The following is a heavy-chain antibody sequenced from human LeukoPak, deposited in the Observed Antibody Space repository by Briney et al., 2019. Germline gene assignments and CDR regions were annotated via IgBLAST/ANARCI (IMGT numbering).Heavy chain of an antibody. Sequence: GGSLRLSCAASGFTFSNAWMSWVRQAPGKGLEWVGRIKSKTDGGTTDYAAPVKGRFTISRDDSKNTLYLQMNSLKTEDTAVYYCTVHTALRYFDPYYYYMDVWGKGTTVTISS. J-gene: IGHJ6*03. CDR1: GFTFSNAW. CDR2: IKSKTDGGTT. D-gene: IGHD3-9*01. CDR3: TVHTALRYFDPYYYYMDV. V-gene: IGHV3-15*01.